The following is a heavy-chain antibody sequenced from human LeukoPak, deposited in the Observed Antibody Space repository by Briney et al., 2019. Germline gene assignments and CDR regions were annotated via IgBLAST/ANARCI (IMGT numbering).Heavy chain of an antibody. D-gene: IGHD3-22*01. CDR1: GFTFSSYG. V-gene: IGHV3-30*18. Sequence: PGRSLRLSCAASGFTFSSYGMHWVRQASGKGLEWVAVISYDGSNKYYADSVKGRFTISRDNSKNTLYLQMNSLRAEDTAVYYCAKEGYYYDSSGYCDYWGQGTLVTVSS. J-gene: IGHJ4*02. CDR3: AKEGYYYDSSGYCDY. CDR2: ISYDGSNK.